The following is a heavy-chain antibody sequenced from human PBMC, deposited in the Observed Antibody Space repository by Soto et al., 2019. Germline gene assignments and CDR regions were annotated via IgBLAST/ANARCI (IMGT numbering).Heavy chain of an antibody. J-gene: IGHJ4*02. D-gene: IGHD4-4*01. V-gene: IGHV4-59*01. CDR3: ARGGGSTYHDHEFDY. CDR2: IYYRGTT. Sequence: WTWIRKPPGQGPEWIGCIYYRGTTNYNASFNSRVTISVDTSKNQFSLKLTSVTTADTAVYYCARGGGSTYHDHEFDYWGQGILVTVSS.